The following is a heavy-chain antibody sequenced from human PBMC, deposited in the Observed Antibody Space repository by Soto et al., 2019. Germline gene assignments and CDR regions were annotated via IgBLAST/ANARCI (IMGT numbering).Heavy chain of an antibody. J-gene: IGHJ5*02. CDR2: INAGNGNT. CDR3: ARGCRGGDADWFDP. CDR1: GYTFTSYA. Sequence: QVQLVQSGAEVKKPGASVKVSCKASGYTFTSYAMHWVRQATGQRLEWMGWINAGNGNTKYSQKFQGRVTITRDTSASTAYMELSSLISEDTAVDYCARGCRGGDADWFDPWGQGTLVTVSS. D-gene: IGHD2-21*02. V-gene: IGHV1-3*01.